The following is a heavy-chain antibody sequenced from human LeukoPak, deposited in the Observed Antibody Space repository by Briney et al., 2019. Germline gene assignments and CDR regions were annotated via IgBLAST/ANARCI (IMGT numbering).Heavy chain of an antibody. Sequence: GGSLRLSCAASGFTVSSNYMSWVRQAPGKGLEWVSVIYSGGSTYYAHSVKGRFTISRDNSKNTLYLQMNSLRAEDTAVYYCARHYYDSSGDYWGQGTLVTVSS. V-gene: IGHV3-53*01. CDR3: ARHYYDSSGDY. D-gene: IGHD3-22*01. CDR2: IYSGGST. J-gene: IGHJ4*02. CDR1: GFTVSSNY.